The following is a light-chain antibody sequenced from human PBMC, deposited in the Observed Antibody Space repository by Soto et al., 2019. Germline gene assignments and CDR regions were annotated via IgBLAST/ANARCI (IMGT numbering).Light chain of an antibody. V-gene: IGLV1-44*01. J-gene: IGLJ2*01. Sequence: QSVLTQAPSASGTPGQRVTFSCSGGSSNLGSNPVSWYQQMLPGTAPRLLIYSSNRRPSGVPDRFSGSKSGTSASLAISGLQSEDEATYYCSAWDGSVYGPVFGGGTKVTVL. CDR2: SSN. CDR1: SSNLGSNP. CDR3: SAWDGSVYGPV.